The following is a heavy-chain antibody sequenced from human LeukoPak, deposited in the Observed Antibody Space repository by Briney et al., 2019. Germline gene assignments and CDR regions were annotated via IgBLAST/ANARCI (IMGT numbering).Heavy chain of an antibody. J-gene: IGHJ2*01. Sequence: ASVKVSCKASGYTFSGHYMHWVRQAPGQGLEWMGWINPNSGGTNYVQKFQGRVTMTRDTSTSTAYMDLSRLKSDDTAVYYCTREGWRYFDLWGRGTLVTVSS. CDR1: GYTFSGHY. D-gene: IGHD2-15*01. CDR2: INPNSGGT. CDR3: TREGWRYFDL. V-gene: IGHV1-2*02.